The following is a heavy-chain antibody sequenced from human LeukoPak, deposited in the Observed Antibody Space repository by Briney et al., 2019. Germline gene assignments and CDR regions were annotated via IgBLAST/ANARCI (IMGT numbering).Heavy chain of an antibody. CDR3: AKEPTSYSSGWFFQD. CDR2: ISYDGSNK. D-gene: IGHD6-13*01. V-gene: IGHV3-30-3*01. CDR1: GFTFSSYA. Sequence: GGSLRLACAASGFTFSSYAMHWVRQAQGKGLEWVAVISYDGSNKYYADSVKGRFTISRDNSKNTLDLQMHSLRDEDTAVYYCAKEPTSYSSGWFFQDWGQGTLVTVSS. J-gene: IGHJ1*01.